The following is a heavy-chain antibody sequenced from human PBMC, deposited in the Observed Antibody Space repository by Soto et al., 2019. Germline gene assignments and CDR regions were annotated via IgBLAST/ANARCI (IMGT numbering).Heavy chain of an antibody. CDR2: IWYDGSNK. J-gene: IGHJ4*02. CDR1: GFSFTSYG. V-gene: IGHV3-33*01. Sequence: QVQLVESGGGVVQPGRSLRLSCAASGFSFTSYGMHWVRQAPGKGLEWVAVIWYDGSNKYYADSVKGRFTISRDISKNPLYLQMNSLRVEDTAVYYCARELPHDYWGQGTLVTVSS. CDR3: ARELPHDY.